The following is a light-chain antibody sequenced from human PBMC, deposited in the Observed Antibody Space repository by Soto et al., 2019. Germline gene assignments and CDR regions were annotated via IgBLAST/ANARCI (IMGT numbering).Light chain of an antibody. J-gene: IGLJ1*01. V-gene: IGLV2-23*01. Sequence: QSVLAQPASVSGSPGQSITSSCAGTSSDVGSYNLVSWYQNHPGKAPKLMIYEGSKRPSGVSNRFSGSKSGNTASLTISGLQAADEADYFCFSYAGSSTYVFGTGTKVTV. CDR1: SSDVGSYNL. CDR3: FSYAGSSTYV. CDR2: EGS.